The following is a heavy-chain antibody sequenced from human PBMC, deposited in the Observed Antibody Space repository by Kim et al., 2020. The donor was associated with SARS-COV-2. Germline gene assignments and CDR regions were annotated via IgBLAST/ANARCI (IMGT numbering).Heavy chain of an antibody. V-gene: IGHV4-34*01. D-gene: IGHD3-10*01. Sequence: SRVTISVDTSKNQFSLKLSSVTAADTAVYYCARTYRRNYYGSGSYYNFDYWGQGTLVTVSS. CDR3: ARTYRRNYYGSGSYYNFDY. J-gene: IGHJ4*02.